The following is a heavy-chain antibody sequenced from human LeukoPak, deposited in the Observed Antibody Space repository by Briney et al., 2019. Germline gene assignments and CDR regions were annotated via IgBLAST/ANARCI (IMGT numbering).Heavy chain of an antibody. J-gene: IGHJ4*02. CDR2: IDHSGST. D-gene: IGHD5-12*01. CDR3: ARLFGYSDYDSHYFFDY. Sequence: KPSETLSLTCAVYGGSFSGYYWSWIRQPPGKGLEWIGEIDHSGSTNYNPSLKSRVTISVDTSKNQFSLNLGSVTAADTAVYFCARLFGYSDYDSHYFFDYWGRGTLVTVSS. CDR1: GGSFSGYY. V-gene: IGHV4-34*01.